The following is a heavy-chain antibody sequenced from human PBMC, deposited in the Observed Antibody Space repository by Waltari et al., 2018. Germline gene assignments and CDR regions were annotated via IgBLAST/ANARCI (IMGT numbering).Heavy chain of an antibody. V-gene: IGHV3-21*01. D-gene: IGHD3-22*01. CDR2: IIGGISYK. CDR1: GFTFSSYT. Sequence: EVQLVGSGGGLVKPGGSLRLSCAASGFTFSSYTMNWVRQAPGNGLGLVSSIIGGISYKYYADSVKGRFTISRDNVKNSLFLQMNSLRAEDTAVYYCAREWGVMIGTAGFYFDFWAQGTLVTVSS. J-gene: IGHJ4*02. CDR3: AREWGVMIGTAGFYFDF.